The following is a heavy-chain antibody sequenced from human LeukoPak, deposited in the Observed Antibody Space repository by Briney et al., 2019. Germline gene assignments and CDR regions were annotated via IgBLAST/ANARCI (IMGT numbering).Heavy chain of an antibody. D-gene: IGHD3-3*01. Sequence: SETLSLTCTVSGYSISSGYYWSWIRQPAGKGLEWIGRIYDGGSTNYNPSLKSRVTISLDTSKNQFSLKLTSVTAADAAVYYCARWSGYYTAHDVWGQGTLVTVSS. CDR2: IYDGGST. V-gene: IGHV4-38-2*02. J-gene: IGHJ4*02. CDR1: GYSISSGYY. CDR3: ARWSGYYTAHDV.